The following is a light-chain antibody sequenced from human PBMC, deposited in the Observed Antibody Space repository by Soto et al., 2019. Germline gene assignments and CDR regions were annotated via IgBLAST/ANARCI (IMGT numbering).Light chain of an antibody. J-gene: IGLJ1*01. CDR1: ISDVGGYNY. CDR3: SSYTSSGTYV. Sequence: QSALTQPASVSGSPGQSITISCTGTISDVGGYNYVSWYQQHPGKAPKLMIYEVSNRPSGVSNRFSGSKSDNTASLTISGLQAEDEADYYCSSYTSSGTYVFGTGTKLTVL. V-gene: IGLV2-14*01. CDR2: EVS.